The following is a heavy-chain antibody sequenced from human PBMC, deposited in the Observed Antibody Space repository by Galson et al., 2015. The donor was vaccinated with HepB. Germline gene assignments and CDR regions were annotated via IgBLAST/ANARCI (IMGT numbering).Heavy chain of an antibody. D-gene: IGHD3-10*01. CDR1: GFTFSSYS. CDR3: ARDKKGGWYYGSGNPDY. V-gene: IGHV3-21*01. CDR2: ISSSSSYI. Sequence: SLRLSCAASGFTFSSYSMNWVRQAPGKGLEWVSSISSSSSYIYYADSVKGRSTISRDNAKNSLYLQMNSLRAVDTAVYYCARDKKGGWYYGSGNPDYWGQGTLVTVSS. J-gene: IGHJ4*02.